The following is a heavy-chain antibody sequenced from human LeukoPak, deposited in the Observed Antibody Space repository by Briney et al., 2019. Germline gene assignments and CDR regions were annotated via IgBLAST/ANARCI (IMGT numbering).Heavy chain of an antibody. CDR2: INHSGST. V-gene: IGHV4-34*01. CDR3: ARSSRGAGKVRYHWFDP. CDR1: GGSFSGYY. Sequence: PSETLSLTCAVNGGSFSGYYWSWIRQPPGKGLEWIGEINHSGSTNYNPSLKSRVTISVDTSKNQFSLKLSSVTAADTAVYYCARSSRGAGKVRYHWFDPWGQGTLVTVSS. J-gene: IGHJ5*02. D-gene: IGHD6-19*01.